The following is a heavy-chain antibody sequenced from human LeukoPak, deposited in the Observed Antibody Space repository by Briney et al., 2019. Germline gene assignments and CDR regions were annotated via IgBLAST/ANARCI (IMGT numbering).Heavy chain of an antibody. CDR3: ARAVTDIAAAGTWYFDY. V-gene: IGHV4-34*01. J-gene: IGHJ4*02. Sequence: TSETLSLTCAVYGGSFSGYYWSWIRQPPGKGLEWIGEINHSGSTNYNPSLKSRVTISVDTSKNQFSLKLSSVTAADTAVYYCARAVTDIAAAGTWYFDYWGQGTLVTVSS. D-gene: IGHD6-13*01. CDR1: GGSFSGYY. CDR2: INHSGST.